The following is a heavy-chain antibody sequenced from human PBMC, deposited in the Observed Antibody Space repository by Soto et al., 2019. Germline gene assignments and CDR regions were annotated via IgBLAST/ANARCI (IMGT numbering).Heavy chain of an antibody. V-gene: IGHV5-51*01. CDR1: GYSFTSYW. CDR3: GRGYSYGYDYYYGMDV. CDR2: IYPGDSDT. D-gene: IGHD5-18*01. Sequence: GESLKISCKGSGYSFTSYWIGWVRQMPGKGLEWMGIIYPGDSDTRYSPSFQGQVTISADKSISTAYLQWSSLKASDTAMYYCGRGYSYGYDYYYGMDVWGQGTTVTVSS. J-gene: IGHJ6*02.